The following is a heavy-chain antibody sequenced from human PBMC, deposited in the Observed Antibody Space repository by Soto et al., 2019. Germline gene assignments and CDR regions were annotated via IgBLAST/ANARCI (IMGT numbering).Heavy chain of an antibody. Sequence: ETLSLTCTVSGGSISSYYWSWIRQPPGKGLEWIGYIYYSGSTNYNPSLKSRVTISVDTSKNQFSLKLSSVTAADTAVYYCARQANSGYAPPASWGQGTLVTFSS. CDR2: IYYSGST. D-gene: IGHD5-12*01. V-gene: IGHV4-59*08. J-gene: IGHJ4*02. CDR1: GGSISSYY. CDR3: ARQANSGYAPPAS.